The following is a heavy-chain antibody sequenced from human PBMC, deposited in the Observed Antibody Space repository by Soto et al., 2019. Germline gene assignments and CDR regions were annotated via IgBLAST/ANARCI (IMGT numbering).Heavy chain of an antibody. CDR1: GLTLSAYA. CDR2: ISGTADDT. J-gene: IGHJ3*01. Sequence: PGGSLRLSCTASGLTLSAYAMTWVRQAPGKGLEWVSTISGTADDTYYAGSVKGRFIISRDNSKNTLFLQMNSLRAEDTALYHCAKRFGSGYYSAFDVWGQGTMVTVSS. D-gene: IGHD3-22*01. V-gene: IGHV3-23*01. CDR3: AKRFGSGYYSAFDV.